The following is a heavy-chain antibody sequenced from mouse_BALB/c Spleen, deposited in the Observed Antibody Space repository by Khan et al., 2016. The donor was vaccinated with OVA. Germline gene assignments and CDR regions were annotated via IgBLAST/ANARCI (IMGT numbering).Heavy chain of an antibody. D-gene: IGHD2-3*01. CDR2: IWAGGST. J-gene: IGHJ4*01. CDR1: GFALTSYG. CDR3: ASVHYGYYYKGDY. V-gene: IGHV2-9*02. Sequence: QMQLEESGPGLVAPSQSLSITCTVSGFALTSYGVNWVRQPPGKGLEWLGVIWAGGSTNSNSALMSRLTISQAHSKSQVFLKMNRLQTDDTDMYYCASVHYGYYYKGDYWGQGTSVTVSS.